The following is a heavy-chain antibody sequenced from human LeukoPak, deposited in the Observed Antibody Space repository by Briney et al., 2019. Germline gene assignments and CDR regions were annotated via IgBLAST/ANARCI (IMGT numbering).Heavy chain of an antibody. Sequence: SETLSLTCAVSGGSISSNSYYWGWIRQPPGKGLEWIGSIYYSGSTYYNPSLKSRVTISVDTSKNQFSLKLSSVTAADTAVYYCARPQGTVTPFDYWGQGTLVTVSS. J-gene: IGHJ4*02. CDR1: GGSISSNSYY. D-gene: IGHD4-17*01. V-gene: IGHV4-39*07. CDR2: IYYSGST. CDR3: ARPQGTVTPFDY.